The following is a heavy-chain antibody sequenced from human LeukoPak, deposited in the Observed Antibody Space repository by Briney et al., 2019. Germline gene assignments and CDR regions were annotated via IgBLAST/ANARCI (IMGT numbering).Heavy chain of an antibody. V-gene: IGHV3-23*01. CDR1: GFTFSNYG. D-gene: IGHD3-10*01. Sequence: PGGSLRLSCAASGFTFSNYGMSWVRQAPGKGLEWVSVISASGGNTYYADSVNGRFTISRDNSENTLYLQMNGLTAEDTAMYYCARDSYQDYYGRFDPWGQGTLVIVSS. J-gene: IGHJ5*02. CDR3: ARDSYQDYYGRFDP. CDR2: ISASGGNT.